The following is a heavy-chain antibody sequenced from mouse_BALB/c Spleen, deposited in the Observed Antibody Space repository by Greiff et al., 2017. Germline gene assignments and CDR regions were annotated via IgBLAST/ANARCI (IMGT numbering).Heavy chain of an antibody. Sequence: EVQLQESGPGLVKPSQSLSLTCTVTGYSITSDYAWNWIRQFPGNKLEWMGYISYSGSTSYNPSLKSRISITRDTSKNQFFLQLNSVTTEDTATYYCARDYRYHYFDYWGQGTTLTVSS. D-gene: IGHD2-14*01. CDR3: ARDYRYHYFDY. CDR1: GYSITSDYA. J-gene: IGHJ2*01. CDR2: ISYSGST. V-gene: IGHV3-2*02.